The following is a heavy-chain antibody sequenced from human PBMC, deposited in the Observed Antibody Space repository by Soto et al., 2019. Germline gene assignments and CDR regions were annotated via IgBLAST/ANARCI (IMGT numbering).Heavy chain of an antibody. CDR2: FNPRADTT. Sequence: QVQLVQSGAEVKKPGASVKVSCKASGYTLSDANINWVRQAPGQGPEWVGIFNPRADTTNYAQKFQGRVTMTRDTSTSTVYMELSSLRSEDTAVYYCVRDLRVGGDYWGQGTLVTVSS. CDR3: VRDLRVGGDY. D-gene: IGHD1-26*01. J-gene: IGHJ4*02. CDR1: GYTLSDAN. V-gene: IGHV1-46*01.